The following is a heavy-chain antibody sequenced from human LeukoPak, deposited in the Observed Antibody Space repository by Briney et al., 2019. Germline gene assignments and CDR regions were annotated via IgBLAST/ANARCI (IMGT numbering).Heavy chain of an antibody. Sequence: GGSLRLSCAASGFTFSSYAMSWVRQAPGKGLEWVSAIGGSGGSTYCADSVKGRFTISRDNSKNTLYLQMNSLRAEDTAVYYCAKGSPAANFREPFDPWGQGTLVTVSS. CDR1: GFTFSSYA. CDR3: AKGSPAANFREPFDP. CDR2: IGGSGGST. J-gene: IGHJ5*02. V-gene: IGHV3-23*01. D-gene: IGHD2-2*01.